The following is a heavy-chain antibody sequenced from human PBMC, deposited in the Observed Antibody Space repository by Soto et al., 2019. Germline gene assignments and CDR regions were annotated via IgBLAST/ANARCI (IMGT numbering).Heavy chain of an antibody. CDR1: GATFTDYW. Sequence: GESLKICCKGSGATFTDYWIGWVRQLPGKGLGWMGIIYPDDSDTRYRPSFQGQVTISADESITTVFLQWSSLKASYTGMYYCTRHQGDQSAFDIWGQGTMVTVSS. V-gene: IGHV5-51*01. J-gene: IGHJ3*02. D-gene: IGHD3-16*01. CDR3: TRHQGDQSAFDI. CDR2: IYPDDSDT.